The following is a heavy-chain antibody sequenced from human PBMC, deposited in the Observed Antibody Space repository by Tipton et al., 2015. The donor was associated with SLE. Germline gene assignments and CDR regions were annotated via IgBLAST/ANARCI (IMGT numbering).Heavy chain of an antibody. V-gene: IGHV4-34*01. CDR2: INHSGST. CDR1: GGSFSGYY. J-gene: IGHJ5*02. Sequence: TLSLTCAVYGGSFSGYYWSWIRQTPGKGLEWIGEINHSGSTNYNPSLKSRVTISVDTSKNQFSLKLSSVTAADTAVYYCARLIYRILEWLLPLAFEPWGQGTLVTVYS. CDR3: ARLIYRILEWLLPLAFEP. D-gene: IGHD3-3*01.